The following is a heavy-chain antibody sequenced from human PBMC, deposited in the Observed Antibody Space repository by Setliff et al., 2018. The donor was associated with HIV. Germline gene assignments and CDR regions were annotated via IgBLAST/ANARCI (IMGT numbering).Heavy chain of an antibody. CDR3: ARYAGGYPLNDVFDI. J-gene: IGHJ3*02. CDR2: IQKDGSEK. Sequence: GGSLRLSCAASGFTFSTYWMSWVRQAPGKGPEWVANIQKDGSEKHYVDSVKGRFTISRDNAKNSLYLQMNSLRAEDTAMYYCARYAGGYPLNDVFDIWGQGTMVTVSS. D-gene: IGHD3-22*01. V-gene: IGHV3-7*01. CDR1: GFTFSTYW.